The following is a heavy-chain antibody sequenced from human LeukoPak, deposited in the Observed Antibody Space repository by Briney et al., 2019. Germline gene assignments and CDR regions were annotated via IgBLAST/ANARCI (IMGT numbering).Heavy chain of an antibody. J-gene: IGHJ3*02. D-gene: IGHD3-3*01. CDR2: IYYSGST. Sequence: SETLSLTCTVSGGSISSYYWSWIRQPPGKGLEWIGYIYYSGSTNYNPSLKSRVTISVDTSKNQFSLKLSSVTAADTAVYYCARGLGYYDFWSGYSPWAFDIWGQGTMVTVSS. CDR1: GGSISSYY. V-gene: IGHV4-59*01. CDR3: ARGLGYYDFWSGYSPWAFDI.